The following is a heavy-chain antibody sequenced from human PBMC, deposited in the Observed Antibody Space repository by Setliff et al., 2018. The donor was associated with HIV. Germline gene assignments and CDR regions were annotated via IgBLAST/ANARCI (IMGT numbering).Heavy chain of an antibody. J-gene: IGHJ4*02. CDR1: GGSINTGHYY. CDR3: ARDRYAGEIDY. D-gene: IGHD3-10*01. Sequence: KPSETLSLTCTVSGGSINTGHYYWSWIRHHPGKGLEWIAYIYYTGNTYFNPSLKSRITISIDTSKNQFSLKMSSVTAADTAVYYCARDRYAGEIDYWGQGTLVTVS. V-gene: IGHV4-31*03. CDR2: IYYTGNT.